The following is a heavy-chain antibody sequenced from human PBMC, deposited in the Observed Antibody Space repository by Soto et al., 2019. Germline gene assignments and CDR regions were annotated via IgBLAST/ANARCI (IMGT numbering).Heavy chain of an antibody. V-gene: IGHV3-7*01. CDR2: IKQGGGEK. CDR1: GFTFSSDR. D-gene: IGHD2-2*01. Sequence: GGTLRLSCAASGFTFSSDRMSWVRQAPGKGMEWVANIKQGGGEKYYPGSVKGLFTISRDNARNSLYLQMNSLRAEDTAVYSCARGSRYCSTTSCYSLDHWGQGTLVTVSS. J-gene: IGHJ4*02. CDR3: ARGSRYCSTTSCYSLDH.